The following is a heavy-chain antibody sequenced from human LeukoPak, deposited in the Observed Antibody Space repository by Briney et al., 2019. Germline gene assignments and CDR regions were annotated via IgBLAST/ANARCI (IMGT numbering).Heavy chain of an antibody. V-gene: IGHV4-31*03. CDR2: IYYSGST. CDR3: ARYCSSTSCYWRHAFDI. D-gene: IGHD2-2*01. Sequence: PSETLSLTCTVSGGSINSGGYYWSWIRQHPGKGLEWIGYIYYSGSTYYNPSLKSRVTISVDTSKNQFSLKLSSVTAADTAVYYCARYCSSTSCYWRHAFDIWGQGTMVTVPS. J-gene: IGHJ3*02. CDR1: GGSINSGGYY.